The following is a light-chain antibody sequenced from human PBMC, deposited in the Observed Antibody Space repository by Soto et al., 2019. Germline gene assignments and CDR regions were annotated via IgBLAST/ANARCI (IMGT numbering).Light chain of an antibody. Sequence: EIVLTQSPATLSLSPGERATLSCRASQSVRNDLVWYHQKPGQAPRVLIYSASNRATGIPARFSGSGSGTDFPLTSSSLEPEDFAVYYWQQRTNWPPTFGGGTKVEMK. J-gene: IGKJ4*01. CDR2: SAS. V-gene: IGKV3-11*01. CDR3: QQRTNWPPT. CDR1: QSVRND.